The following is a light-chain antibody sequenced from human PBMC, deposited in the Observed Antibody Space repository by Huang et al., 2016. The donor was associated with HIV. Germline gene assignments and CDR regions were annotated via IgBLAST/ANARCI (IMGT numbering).Light chain of an antibody. Sequence: EVVLTQSPGTLSVSPGERANLSCRASQSVRTNLAWYQCKPGQAPRLLIFSASTRTTDIPARFSGSGSGTDFTLTISSLESEDFAVYYCQQYDNWPPLTFGGGTRVDIK. CDR1: QSVRTN. CDR2: SAS. V-gene: IGKV3-15*01. CDR3: QQYDNWPPLT. J-gene: IGKJ4*01.